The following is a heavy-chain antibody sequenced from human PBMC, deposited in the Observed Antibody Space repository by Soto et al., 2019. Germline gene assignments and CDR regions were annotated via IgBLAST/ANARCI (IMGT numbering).Heavy chain of an antibody. CDR1: GYTFTSYG. D-gene: IGHD3-22*01. J-gene: IGHJ4*02. CDR2: ISAYNGNT. V-gene: IGHV1-18*01. Sequence: ASVKVSCKASGYTFTSYGISWVRQAPGQGLEWMGWISAYNGNTNYAQRLQGRVTMTTDTSTSTAYMELRSLRSDDTAVYYCARNTYYDRSLDYWGQGTLVTVSS. CDR3: ARNTYYDRSLDY.